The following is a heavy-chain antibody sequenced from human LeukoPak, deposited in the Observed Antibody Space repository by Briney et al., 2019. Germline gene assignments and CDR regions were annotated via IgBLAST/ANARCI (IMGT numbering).Heavy chain of an antibody. D-gene: IGHD1-26*01. CDR3: ARAAPIVGATYFDY. CDR2: ISSNSKYI. CDR1: GFTFSNYS. Sequence: GGSLRLSCAASGFTFSNYSMNWVRQAPGKGLEWVSSISSNSKYIYYADSVKGRFTISRDNAKNSLYLQMNSLRAEDTAVYYCARAAPIVGATYFDYWGQGTLVTVSS. V-gene: IGHV3-21*01. J-gene: IGHJ4*02.